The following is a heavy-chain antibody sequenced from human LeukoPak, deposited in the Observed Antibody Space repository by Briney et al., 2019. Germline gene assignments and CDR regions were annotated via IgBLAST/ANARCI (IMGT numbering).Heavy chain of an antibody. CDR3: ARGVLGYGRNDAFDI. CDR2: IHSSDSYI. J-gene: IGHJ3*02. D-gene: IGHD4-23*01. V-gene: IGHV3-21*01. CDR1: GFTFSSYY. Sequence: GGSLRLSCAASGFTFSSYYMNWVRQAPGKGLEWVSSIHSSDSYINYADSVRGRFTISRDNAKSSLYLQMNSLRAEDTAVYYCARGVLGYGRNDAFDIWGQRTMVTVSS.